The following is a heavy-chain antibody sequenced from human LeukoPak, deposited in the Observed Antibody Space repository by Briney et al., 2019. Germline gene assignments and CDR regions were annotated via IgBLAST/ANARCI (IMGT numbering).Heavy chain of an antibody. CDR3: ARHEGRYYFDY. CDR1: GGSISRSSYY. Sequence: SETLSLTCTVSGGSISRSSYYWGWIRQPPGKGLEWIVSIYYSGSTYYNPSLKSRVTIFVDTSKNQFSLKLSSVTAADTAMYYCARHEGRYYFDYWGQGTLVTVSS. CDR2: IYYSGST. V-gene: IGHV4-39*01. J-gene: IGHJ4*02.